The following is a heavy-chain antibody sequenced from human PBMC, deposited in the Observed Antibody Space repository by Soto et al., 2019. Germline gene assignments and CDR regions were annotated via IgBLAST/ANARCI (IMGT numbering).Heavy chain of an antibody. D-gene: IGHD4-4*01. Sequence: NPSETLSLTCTVSGGSISSYYWSWIRQPPGKGLEWIGYIYYSGSTNYNPSLKSRVTISVDTSKNQFSLKLSSVTAAYTAVYYFVRGRYSQYYYYYMDVWGKGTTVTVSS. CDR3: VRGRYSQYYYYYMDV. J-gene: IGHJ6*03. V-gene: IGHV4-59*01. CDR1: GGSISSYY. CDR2: IYYSGST.